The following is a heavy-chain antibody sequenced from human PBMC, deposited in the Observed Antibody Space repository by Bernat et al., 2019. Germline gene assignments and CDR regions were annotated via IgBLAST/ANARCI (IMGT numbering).Heavy chain of an antibody. Sequence: EVQLVESGGGLVKPGGSLRLSCAASGFTFSSYSMNWVRQAPGKGLEWFSSISSSSSYIYYADSVKGRFTISRDNAKNSLYLQMNSLRAEDTAVYYCARDVAGSYYYYYGMDVWGQGTTVTVSS. CDR2: ISSSSSYI. V-gene: IGHV3-21*01. J-gene: IGHJ6*02. CDR3: ARDVAGSYYYYYGMDV. D-gene: IGHD6-19*01. CDR1: GFTFSSYS.